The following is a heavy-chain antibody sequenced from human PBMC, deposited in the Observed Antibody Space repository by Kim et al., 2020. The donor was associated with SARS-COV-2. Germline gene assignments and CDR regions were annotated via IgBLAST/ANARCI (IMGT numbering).Heavy chain of an antibody. CDR1: GFTFSDYS. CDR2: ITTSGATM. V-gene: IGHV3-11*01. J-gene: IGHJ4*02. D-gene: IGHD3-16*01. CDR3: VTGYVTPRD. Sequence: GGSLRLSCAASGFTFSDYSMTWMRQAPGKGLEWLSYITTSGATMYYADSVKGRFTISRDNAKNSLFLQMNSLRAEDTAVYYCVTGYVTPRDWGQGTLVTVSS.